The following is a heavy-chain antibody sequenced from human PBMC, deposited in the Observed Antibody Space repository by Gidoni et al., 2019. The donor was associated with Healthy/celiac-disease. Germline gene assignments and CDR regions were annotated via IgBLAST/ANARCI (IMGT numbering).Heavy chain of an antibody. CDR1: GFTFSSYG. D-gene: IGHD6-13*01. V-gene: IGHV3-30*18. CDR2: ISYDGSNK. J-gene: IGHJ4*02. CDR3: AKDFLTWVIAAAGSAGVDY. Sequence: QVQLVESGGGVVQPGRSLRLSCAASGFTFSSYGMHWVRQAPGKGLEWVAVISYDGSNKYYADSVKGRFTISRDNSKNTLYLQMNSLRAEDTAVYYCAKDFLTWVIAAAGSAGVDYWGQGTLVTVSS.